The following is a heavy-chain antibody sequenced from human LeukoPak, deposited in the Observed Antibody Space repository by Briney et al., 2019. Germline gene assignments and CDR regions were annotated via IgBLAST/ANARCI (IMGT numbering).Heavy chain of an antibody. CDR3: ARDSRLWFGDDAFDI. CDR1: GXTFSSYS. Sequence: GGSLRLSCAASGXTFSSYSVNWVRQAPGKGLEWVSYISSSSSTIYYADSVKGRFTISRDNAKNSLYLQMNSLRDEDTAVYYCARDSRLWFGDDAFDIWGQGTMVTVSS. CDR2: ISSSSSTI. J-gene: IGHJ3*02. D-gene: IGHD3-10*01. V-gene: IGHV3-48*02.